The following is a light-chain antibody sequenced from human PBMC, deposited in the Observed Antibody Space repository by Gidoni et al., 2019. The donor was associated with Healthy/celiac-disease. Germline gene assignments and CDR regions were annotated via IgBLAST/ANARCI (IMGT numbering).Light chain of an antibody. CDR2: GAS. V-gene: IGKV3-20*01. CDR1: QSVSSSY. Sequence: EIVLTQSPGTLSLSPGDRATLSCRASQSVSSSYFAWYQQKPGQAPRLLSYGASSRATGIPDRFSGSGSGTDFTLTISRLEPEDFAVYYCQQYGSSPLTFXGXTKVEIK. CDR3: QQYGSSPLT. J-gene: IGKJ4*01.